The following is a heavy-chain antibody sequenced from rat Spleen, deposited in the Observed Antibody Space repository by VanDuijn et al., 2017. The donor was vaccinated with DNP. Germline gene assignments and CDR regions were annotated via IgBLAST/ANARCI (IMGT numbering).Heavy chain of an antibody. D-gene: IGHD5-1*01. CDR1: GFTFSNYG. Sequence: EVQLVGSGGGLVQSGGSLKLSCAASGFTFSNYGMAWVRQAPTKGLEWVASISTSGGSTYYRDSVKGRFTISRDNAQSSLYLQMDSLRSEETATYYCARVQLGYYALDAWGQGTSVTVSS. CDR2: ISTSGGST. J-gene: IGHJ4*01. V-gene: IGHV5S11*01. CDR3: ARVQLGYYALDA.